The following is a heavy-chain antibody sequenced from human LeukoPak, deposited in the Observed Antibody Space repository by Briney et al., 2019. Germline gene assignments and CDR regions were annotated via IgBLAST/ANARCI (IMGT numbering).Heavy chain of an antibody. V-gene: IGHV3-48*04. J-gene: IGHJ4*02. Sequence: GGSLRLSCEASGVNFNSHTMGWVRQAPGKGLEWSSSITSGSTTIYYGDSVRGRFTVSRDNAKNSLYLQMNSMMVADTAVYFCARDLGDGEYFFDFWGQGTLVSVSS. CDR2: ITSGSTTI. D-gene: IGHD3-10*01. CDR1: GVNFNSHT. CDR3: ARDLGDGEYFFDF.